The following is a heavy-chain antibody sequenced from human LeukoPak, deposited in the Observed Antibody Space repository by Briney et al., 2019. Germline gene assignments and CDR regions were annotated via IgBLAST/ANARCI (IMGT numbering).Heavy chain of an antibody. CDR3: ARDQRGDYYDSSGSFDY. CDR2: IYYSGST. J-gene: IGHJ4*02. D-gene: IGHD3-22*01. CDR1: GGSVSSGSYY. V-gene: IGHV4-61*01. Sequence: SETLSLTCTVSGGSVSSGSYYWSWIRQPPGKGLEWIGYIYYSGSTNYNPSLKSRVTISVDTSKNQFSLKLSSVTAADTAVYYCARDQRGDYYDSSGSFDYWGQGTLVTVSS.